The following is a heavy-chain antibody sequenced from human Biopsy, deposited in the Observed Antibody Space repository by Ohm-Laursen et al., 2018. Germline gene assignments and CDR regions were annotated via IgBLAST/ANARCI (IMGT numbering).Heavy chain of an antibody. CDR1: GGSISGYH. CDR3: ARDSRGGHLNTTLITGKNLDS. Sequence: GTLSLTCAVSGGSISGYHWSWIRKSPGKGLEWIGYIYYTGSTNYNPSVKSRVTISVDTSKNQFSPKLNSVTAADTAVYFCARDSRGGHLNTTLITGKNLDSWGQGILVTVSS. CDR2: IYYTGST. V-gene: IGHV4-59*01. D-gene: IGHD3-16*01. J-gene: IGHJ4*02.